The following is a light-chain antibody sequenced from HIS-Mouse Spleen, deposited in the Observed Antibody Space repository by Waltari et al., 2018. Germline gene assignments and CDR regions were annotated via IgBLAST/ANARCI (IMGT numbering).Light chain of an antibody. CDR3: SSYTSSSFNVV. V-gene: IGLV2-14*03. J-gene: IGLJ2*01. Sequence: QSALTQPASVSGSPGQSLTISCTGTTSDVGGYNYVSWYQKHPGKAPKLMIYDVSNRPSGVSNRFSGSKSGNTASLTISGLQAEDEADYYCSSYTSSSFNVVFGGGTKLTVL. CDR2: DVS. CDR1: TSDVGGYNY.